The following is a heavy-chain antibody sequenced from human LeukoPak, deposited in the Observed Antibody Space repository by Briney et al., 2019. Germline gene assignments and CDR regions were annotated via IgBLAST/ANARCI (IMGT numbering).Heavy chain of an antibody. J-gene: IGHJ4*02. CDR3: AREAGGYEDY. CDR1: GGSISNYW. Sequence: SETLSLTCTVSGGSISNYWWSWIRQAVGNGLEWIGRIYPSGTTYYNPSLESRVTLSVDTSKNQFSLKLSSLTAADTAVYYCAREAGGYEDYWGQGTLVTVSS. D-gene: IGHD5-12*01. CDR2: IYPSGTT. V-gene: IGHV4-4*07.